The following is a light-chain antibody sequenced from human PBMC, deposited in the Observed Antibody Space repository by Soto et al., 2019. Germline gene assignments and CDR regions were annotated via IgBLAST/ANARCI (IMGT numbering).Light chain of an antibody. Sequence: QSALTQPPSASGSPGQSVTISCTGTSTDVGTYNSVSWYQQHPGKAPRLLLYEVTKRPSGVPDRFSGSKSDNTASLTVSGPQADAEAEDACSSHAGSNNFEVFGGGTKLTVL. V-gene: IGLV2-8*01. CDR3: SSHAGSNNFEV. CDR1: STDVGTYNS. CDR2: EVT. J-gene: IGLJ2*01.